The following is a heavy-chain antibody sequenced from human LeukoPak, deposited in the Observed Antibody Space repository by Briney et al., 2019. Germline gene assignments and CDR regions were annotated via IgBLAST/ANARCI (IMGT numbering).Heavy chain of an antibody. Sequence: SQTLSLTCAVSGGSISSGGYSWSWIRQPAGKGLEWIGRIYTSGSTNYNPSLKSQVTISVDTSKNQFSLKLSSVTAADTAVYYCARVLWGLGAFDIWGQGTMVTVSS. D-gene: IGHD2-21*01. CDR3: ARVLWGLGAFDI. V-gene: IGHV4-61*02. CDR2: IYTSGST. CDR1: GGSISSGGYS. J-gene: IGHJ3*02.